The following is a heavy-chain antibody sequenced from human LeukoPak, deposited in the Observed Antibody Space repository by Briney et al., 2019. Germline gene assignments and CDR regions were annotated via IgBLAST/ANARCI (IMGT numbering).Heavy chain of an antibody. V-gene: IGHV4-39*01. CDR2: IYYSGST. Sequence: SETLSLTCTVSGGSISSSSYYWGWIRQPPGKGLEWIGSIYYSGSTYYNPSLKSRVTISVDTSKNQFSLKLSSVTAADTAVYYCARHGPDIVAVPAPSLNYWGQGTLVTVSS. J-gene: IGHJ4*02. D-gene: IGHD2-2*01. CDR1: GGSISSSSYY. CDR3: ARHGPDIVAVPAPSLNY.